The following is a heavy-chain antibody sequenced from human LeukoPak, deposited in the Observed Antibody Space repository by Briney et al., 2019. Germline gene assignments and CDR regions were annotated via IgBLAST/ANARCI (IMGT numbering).Heavy chain of an antibody. Sequence: PGGSLRLSCAASGFTFSSYWMHWVRQAPGKGLVWVSRVKGDGSFTNYADSVYGRFTISRDNAKNTLYLHMHSLRAEDTAVYYCVRDGDDSNFDYWGQGNLVTVSS. CDR3: VRDGDDSNFDY. V-gene: IGHV3-74*01. CDR2: VKGDGSFT. CDR1: GFTFSSYW. J-gene: IGHJ4*02. D-gene: IGHD5-24*01.